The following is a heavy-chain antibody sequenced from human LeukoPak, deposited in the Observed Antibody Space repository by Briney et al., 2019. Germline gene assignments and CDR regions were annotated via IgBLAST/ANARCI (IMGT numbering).Heavy chain of an antibody. CDR3: ASFFWTTVTTSGLY. CDR1: GFTVSSNY. V-gene: IGHV3-53*01. Sequence: GGSVRLSCAASGFTVSSNYMSWVRQAPGKGLEWVSVIYSGGSTYYADSVKGRFTISRDNSKNTLYLQMNSLRAEDTAVYYCASFFWTTVTTSGLYWGQGTLVTVSS. D-gene: IGHD4-17*01. CDR2: IYSGGST. J-gene: IGHJ4*02.